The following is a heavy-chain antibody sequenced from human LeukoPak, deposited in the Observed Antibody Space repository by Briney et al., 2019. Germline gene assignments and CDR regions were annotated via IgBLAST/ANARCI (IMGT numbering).Heavy chain of an antibody. CDR1: GYTFTGYY. V-gene: IGHV1-2*02. Sequence: ASVKVSCKASGYTFTGYYMHWVRQAPGQGLEWMGWINPNSGGTNYAQKFQGRVTMTRDTSISTAYMELRRLGSDDTAVYYCARDYDSGGYYYYMDVWGKGTTVTVSS. CDR2: INPNSGGT. J-gene: IGHJ6*03. D-gene: IGHD3-22*01. CDR3: ARDYDSGGYYYYMDV.